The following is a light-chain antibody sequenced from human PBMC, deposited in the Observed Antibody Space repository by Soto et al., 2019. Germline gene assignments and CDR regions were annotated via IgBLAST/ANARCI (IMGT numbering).Light chain of an antibody. CDR2: FGS. CDR3: QQRSSWPWT. Sequence: EIVLTQSPATLSLSPGDRATLSCRASHSVGSLLAWYQQKPGQAPRLLLYFGSNRAAGIPDRFSGSGSGTDFTLTIDSLEPEDFALFYCQQRSSWPWTFGQGTKVDSK. V-gene: IGKV3-11*01. J-gene: IGKJ1*01. CDR1: HSVGSL.